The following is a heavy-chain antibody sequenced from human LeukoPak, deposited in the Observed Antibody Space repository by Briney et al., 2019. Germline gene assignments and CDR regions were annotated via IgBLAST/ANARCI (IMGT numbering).Heavy chain of an antibody. V-gene: IGHV4-59*08. J-gene: IGHJ4*02. Sequence: SETLSLTCTVSGCSISSYYRSWIRQPPGKGLEWIAYIYYSGSTNYNPSLKSRVSISVDTSKNQYSLKLSSVTAADTAVYYCARHFLWFGELMAFDYWGQGTLVTVSS. D-gene: IGHD3-10*01. CDR1: GCSISSYY. CDR3: ARHFLWFGELMAFDY. CDR2: IYYSGST.